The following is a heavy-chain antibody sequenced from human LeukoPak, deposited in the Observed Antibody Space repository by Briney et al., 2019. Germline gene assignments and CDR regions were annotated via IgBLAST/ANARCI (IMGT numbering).Heavy chain of an antibody. CDR2: INHSGST. V-gene: IGHV4-34*01. D-gene: IGHD6-19*01. Sequence: SETLSLTCTVYGGSFSGYYWSWIRQPPGKGLEWIGEINHSGSTSYNPSLKSRVTISVDTSKNQFSLKLSSVTAADTAVYYCARGLAGGSSGWYLWYYYYYMDVWGKGTTVTVSS. CDR3: ARGLAGGSSGWYLWYYYYYMDV. CDR1: GGSFSGYY. J-gene: IGHJ6*03.